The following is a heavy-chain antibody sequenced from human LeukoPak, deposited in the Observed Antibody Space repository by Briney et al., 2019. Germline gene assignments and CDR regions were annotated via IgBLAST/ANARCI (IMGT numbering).Heavy chain of an antibody. D-gene: IGHD1-26*01. Sequence: GGSLRLSCAASGFTFSSYSMNWVRQAPGEGLEWVSSISSSSSYIYYADSVKGRFTISRDNAKNSLYLQMNSLRAEDTAVYYCARDARWELLRGSGPLDYWGQGTLVTVSS. J-gene: IGHJ4*02. CDR2: ISSSSSYI. CDR1: GFTFSSYS. CDR3: ARDARWELLRGSGPLDY. V-gene: IGHV3-21*01.